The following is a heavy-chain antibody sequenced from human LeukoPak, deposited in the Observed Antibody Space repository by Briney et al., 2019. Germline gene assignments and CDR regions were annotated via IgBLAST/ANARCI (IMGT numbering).Heavy chain of an antibody. D-gene: IGHD3-9*01. V-gene: IGHV3-23*01. CDR1: GFIFSAYA. Sequence: QTGGSLRLSCAASGFIFSAYATIWVRQAPGRGLEWVSAINGGGGNSGGNTYYADSVKGRFTISRDNSKNTLYLQMNSLRAEDTAVYYCATILTGYYLDYWGQGTLVTVSS. CDR2: INGGGGNSGGNT. CDR3: ATILTGYYLDY. J-gene: IGHJ4*02.